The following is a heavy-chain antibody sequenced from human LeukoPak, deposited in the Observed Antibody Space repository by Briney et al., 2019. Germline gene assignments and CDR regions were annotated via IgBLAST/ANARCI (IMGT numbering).Heavy chain of an antibody. CDR3: ATDQTLFGGVPRF. D-gene: IGHD3-3*01. J-gene: IGHJ4*02. CDR2: FDPEDGET. Sequence: ASVKVSYKVSGYTLTELSIHWVRQAPGKGLEWMGGFDPEDGETIYAQKFQGRVTMTEDTSTDTAYMELSNLRSEDTAVYYCATDQTLFGGVPRFWGQGTLVTVSS. V-gene: IGHV1-24*01. CDR1: GYTLTELS.